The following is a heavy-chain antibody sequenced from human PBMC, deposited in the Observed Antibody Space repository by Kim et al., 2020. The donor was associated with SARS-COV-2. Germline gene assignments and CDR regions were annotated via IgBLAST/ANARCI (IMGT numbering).Heavy chain of an antibody. Sequence: GGSLRLSCAASGFTFSDYYMDWVRQAPGKGLEWVGRIRNKANSYTTEYAASVKGRFTISRDDSKNSLYLQMNSLKTEDTAVYYCARVDHGTTGFDDWGQGTLVTVSS. J-gene: IGHJ4*02. CDR3: ARVDHGTTGFDD. CDR1: GFTFSDYY. V-gene: IGHV3-72*01. CDR2: IRNKANSYTT. D-gene: IGHD1-1*01.